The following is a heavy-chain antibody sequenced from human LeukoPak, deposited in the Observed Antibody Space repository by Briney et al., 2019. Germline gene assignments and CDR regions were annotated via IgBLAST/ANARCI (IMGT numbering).Heavy chain of an antibody. CDR1: GFTFSSYW. CDR3: ARDYGGSSPFDY. D-gene: IGHD4-23*01. CDR2: INQDESEK. J-gene: IGHJ4*02. V-gene: IGHV3-7*01. Sequence: GGSLRLSCAASGFTFSSYWMTWVRQAPGKGLEWVANINQDESEKYYVDSVKGRFTISRDNAKNSLYLQMNSLRADDTAVYYCARDYGGSSPFDYWGQGTLVTVSS.